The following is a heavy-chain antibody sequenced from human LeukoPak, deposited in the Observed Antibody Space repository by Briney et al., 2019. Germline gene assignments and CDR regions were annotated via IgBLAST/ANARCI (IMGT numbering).Heavy chain of an antibody. CDR2: ISTGGGST. D-gene: IGHD1-26*01. V-gene: IGHV3-23*01. CDR3: AKPAVGGRSKTFFDY. CDR1: GFTLSSYA. Sequence: GGSLRLSCAASGFTLSSYAMTWVRLAPGRGLEWVSSISTGGGSTYFADSVKGRFTMSRDNSKNTLYLQMNSLRAEDTAVYYCAKPAVGGRSKTFFDYWGQGTLVTVSS. J-gene: IGHJ4*02.